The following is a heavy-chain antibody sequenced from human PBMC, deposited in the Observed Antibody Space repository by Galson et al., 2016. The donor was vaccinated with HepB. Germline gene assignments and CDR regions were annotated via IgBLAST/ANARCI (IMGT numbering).Heavy chain of an antibody. CDR3: SRGSQEDIEVDGDQEQDY. D-gene: IGHD2-15*01. CDR2: ISSRSSYI. CDR1: GFTFSSYS. J-gene: IGHJ4*02. Sequence: SLRLSCAASGFTFSSYSMNWVRQAPGKGLEWVSSISSRSSYIYYADSVKGRFTISRDNSKNALYVQMNNLRVEDTVVYYCSRGSQEDIEVDGDQEQDYWGQGTLVTVSS. V-gene: IGHV3-21*01.